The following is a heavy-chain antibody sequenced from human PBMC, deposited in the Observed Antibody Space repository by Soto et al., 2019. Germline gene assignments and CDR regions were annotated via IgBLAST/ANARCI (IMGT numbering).Heavy chain of an antibody. CDR2: ISAYNGKT. J-gene: IGHJ3*02. CDR3: ATTPKERWLQRDAFDI. D-gene: IGHD5-12*01. Sequence: ASVKVSCKASGYTFTSYGISWVRQAPGQGLEWMGWISAYNGKTNYAQKLQGRVTMTTDTSTDTAYMELSSLRSEDTAVYYCATTPKERWLQRDAFDIWGQGTMVTVS. CDR1: GYTFTSYG. V-gene: IGHV1-18*01.